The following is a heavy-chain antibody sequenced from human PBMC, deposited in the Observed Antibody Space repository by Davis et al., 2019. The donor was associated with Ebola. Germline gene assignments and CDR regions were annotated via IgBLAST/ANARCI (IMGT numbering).Heavy chain of an antibody. J-gene: IGHJ6*02. CDR3: TTRYSNYYYGMDV. CDR2: IRSKANSYAT. Sequence: PGGSLRLSCAASGFTFSGSAMHWVRQASGKGLEWVGRIRSKANSYATAYAASVKGRFTISRDDSKNTLYLQMNSLKTEDTAVYYCTTRYSNYYYGMDVWGQGTTVTVSS. D-gene: IGHD4-11*01. CDR1: GFTFSGSA. V-gene: IGHV3-73*01.